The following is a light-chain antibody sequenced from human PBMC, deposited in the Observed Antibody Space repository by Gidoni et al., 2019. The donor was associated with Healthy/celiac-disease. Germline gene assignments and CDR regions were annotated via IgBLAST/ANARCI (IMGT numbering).Light chain of an antibody. CDR3: QQYGSEYT. CDR2: GAS. V-gene: IGKV3-20*01. J-gene: IGKJ2*01. CDR1: QSVSSSY. Sequence: EIVLTQSPGTLSLSPGERATLSCRASQSVSSSYLAWHQQKPGQAPRLLIYGASSRATGIPDRFSGSGSGTDFTLTISRLEPEDFAVYYCQQYGSEYTLGQGTKLEIK.